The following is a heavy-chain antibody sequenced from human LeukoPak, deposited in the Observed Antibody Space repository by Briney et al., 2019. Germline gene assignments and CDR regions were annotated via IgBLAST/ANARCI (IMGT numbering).Heavy chain of an antibody. J-gene: IGHJ4*02. V-gene: IGHV4-30-4*01. D-gene: IGHD1-1*01. Sequence: SQTLSLTCTVSGGSISSGDYYWSWIRQPPGKGLEWIGYIYYSGSTYYNPSLKSRVTISVDTSKNQFSLKLSSVTAADTAVYYCARDLRSDNWNDGGWFDYWGQGTLVTVSS. CDR3: ARDLRSDNWNDGGWFDY. CDR1: GGSISSGDYY. CDR2: IYYSGST.